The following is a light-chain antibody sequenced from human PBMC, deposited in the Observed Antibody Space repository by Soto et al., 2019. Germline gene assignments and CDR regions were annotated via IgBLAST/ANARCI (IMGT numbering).Light chain of an antibody. Sequence: EIVMTQSPATLPVSPGERATLSCRASQSVSSNLAWYQQKPGQAPRLLIYGASSRATGIPDRFSGSGSGTEFTLTISSLQSEDFAVYYCQQYIQWPLTFGGGTKVDIK. V-gene: IGKV3D-15*01. CDR2: GAS. CDR3: QQYIQWPLT. J-gene: IGKJ4*01. CDR1: QSVSSN.